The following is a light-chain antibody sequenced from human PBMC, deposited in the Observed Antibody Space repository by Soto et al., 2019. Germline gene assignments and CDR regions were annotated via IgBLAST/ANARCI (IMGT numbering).Light chain of an antibody. CDR2: GAS. CDR3: QQFGSSPLFT. V-gene: IGKV3-20*01. CDR1: QSVSSSY. Sequence: EIVLTQSPGTLSLSPGERATLSCRASQSVSSSYLAWYQQKPVQAPRLLIYGASSRATGIPDRFSGSGSGTDFTLTISRLEPADFAVYYCQQFGSSPLFTFGPWTKVDVK. J-gene: IGKJ3*01.